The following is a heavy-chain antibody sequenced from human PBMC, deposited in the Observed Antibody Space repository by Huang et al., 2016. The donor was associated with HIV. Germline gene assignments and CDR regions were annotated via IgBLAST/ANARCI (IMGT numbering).Heavy chain of an antibody. CDR3: VRYPRIQSWLNYFDY. V-gene: IGHV3-74*01. J-gene: IGHJ4*02. CDR2: INSDGSSS. D-gene: IGHD3-22*01. Sequence: EVQLVESGGGLVQPGGSLRLSCAASGFPFSRYWMHWVRQAPGKGLVWVSRINSDGSSSGYADSAKGRCTIARDNAKNTLHLQMNSLGAEDTAVYYCVRYPRIQSWLNYFDYWGQGTLVSVSS. CDR1: GFPFSRYW.